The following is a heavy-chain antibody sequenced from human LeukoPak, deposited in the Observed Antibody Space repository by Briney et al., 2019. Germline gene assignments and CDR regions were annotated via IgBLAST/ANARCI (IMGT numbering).Heavy chain of an antibody. CDR1: GISVSSNS. D-gene: IGHD3-22*01. CDR3: ARSDYLDSSGSDFDS. V-gene: IGHV3-53*01. Sequence: GGSLRLSCSVTGISVSSNSLSWVRQAPGKGLEWVAALLTGASTYYTASVKGRFTISRDNSKNIVFLQMNSLIIEDTAVNYCARSDYLDSSGSDFDSWGQGTLVTVSS. J-gene: IGHJ4*02. CDR2: LLTGAST.